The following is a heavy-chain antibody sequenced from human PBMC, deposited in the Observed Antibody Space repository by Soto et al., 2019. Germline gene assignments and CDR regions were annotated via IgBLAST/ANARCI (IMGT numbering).Heavy chain of an antibody. CDR2: IGVTTTYI. V-gene: IGHV3-21*05. D-gene: IGHD6-13*01. CDR3: AKGSAQQLVSSAEYSQH. J-gene: IGHJ1*01. CDR1: GFTFSSYS. Sequence: GGSLRLSCAASGFTFSSYSMNWVRQAPGKGLEWISYIGVTTTYIFYADSVRGRLTISRDNAKNSLYLQMNSLRAEDTALYYCAKGSAQQLVSSAEYSQHWGQGTLVTVSS.